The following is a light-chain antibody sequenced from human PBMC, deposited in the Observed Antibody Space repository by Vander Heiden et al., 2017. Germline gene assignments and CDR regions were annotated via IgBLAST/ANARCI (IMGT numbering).Light chain of an antibody. CDR2: KAS. V-gene: IGKV1-5*03. Sequence: DIQMTQSPSTLSASVGDRVTITCRASQSISSWLAWYQQKPGKAPKLLIDKASSLESGGPSRFSGSGSGTEFTLTISSLQPDDFATYYCQQYNSYPGTFGQGTKVEIK. CDR3: QQYNSYPGT. J-gene: IGKJ1*01. CDR1: QSISSW.